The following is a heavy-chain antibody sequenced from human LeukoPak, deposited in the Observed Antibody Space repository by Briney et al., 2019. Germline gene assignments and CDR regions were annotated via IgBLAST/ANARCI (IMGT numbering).Heavy chain of an antibody. CDR3: AREFSGSYYFDY. CDR2: ISSSNSYT. D-gene: IGHD3-10*01. CDR1: GFTFSDYD. J-gene: IGHJ4*02. V-gene: IGHV3-11*05. Sequence: GGSLRLSCAASGFTFSDYDMSWSRQAPGKGLEWVSYISSSNSYTNYADSVKGRFTISRDNAKNSLYLQTNSLRAEDTAVYYCAREFSGSYYFDYWGQGTLVTVSS.